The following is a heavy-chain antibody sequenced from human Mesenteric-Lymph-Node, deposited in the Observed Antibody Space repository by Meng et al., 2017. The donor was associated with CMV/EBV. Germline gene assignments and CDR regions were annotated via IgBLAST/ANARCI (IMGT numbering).Heavy chain of an antibody. D-gene: IGHD3/OR15-3a*01. CDR3: ARRLWTGYWRDYYQGLDV. J-gene: IGHJ6*02. Sequence: SETLSLTCSVSGDSISTNIYYWGWIRRPPGKGLEWIGSTYYSGSTYYNPSLKSRVIISVDTSKNQFSLKLSSVTAADTAVYYCARRLWTGYWRDYYQGLDVWGQGTAVTVSS. CDR1: GDSISTNIYY. V-gene: IGHV4-39*01. CDR2: TYYSGST.